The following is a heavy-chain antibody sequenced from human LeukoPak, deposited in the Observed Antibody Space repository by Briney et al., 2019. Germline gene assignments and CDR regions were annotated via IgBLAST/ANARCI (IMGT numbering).Heavy chain of an antibody. D-gene: IGHD2-8*01. CDR3: ARAPIVLMVYARNYYYYYMDV. CDR1: GGTFSSYA. CDR2: IIPIFGTA. J-gene: IGHJ6*03. V-gene: IGHV1-69*05. Sequence: SVKVSCKASGGTFSSYAISWVRQAPGQGLEWMGGIIPIFGTANYAQKFQGRVTITTDGSTSTAYMELSSLRSEDTAVYYCARAPIVLMVYARNYYYYYMDVWGKGTTVTVSS.